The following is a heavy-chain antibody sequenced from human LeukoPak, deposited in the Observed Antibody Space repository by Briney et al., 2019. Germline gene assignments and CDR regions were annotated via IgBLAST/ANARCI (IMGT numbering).Heavy chain of an antibody. CDR1: GGSFSGYY. CDR2: INHSGST. CDR3: ARGNTRYYYDSSGYYYRD. V-gene: IGHV4-34*01. D-gene: IGHD3-22*01. Sequence: SETLSLTCAVYGGSFSGYYWSWIRQPPGKGLEWIGEINHSGSTNYNPSLKSRVTISVDTSKNQFSLKLSSVTAAATAVYYCARGNTRYYYDSSGYYYRDWGQGTLVTVSS. J-gene: IGHJ4*02.